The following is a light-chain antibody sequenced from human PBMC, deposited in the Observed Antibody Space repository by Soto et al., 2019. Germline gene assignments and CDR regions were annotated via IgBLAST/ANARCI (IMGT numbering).Light chain of an antibody. CDR1: SGSVSTSYY. Sequence: QAVVTQQPSFSVSPGRTVTLTCGLSSGSVSTSYYPSWYQQNPGQAPRTLIYSTNTRSSGVPDRFSGSILGNKAALTITGAQADDEADYYCVLYMGSGINVFGTGTKLTVL. V-gene: IGLV8-61*01. CDR3: VLYMGSGINV. J-gene: IGLJ1*01. CDR2: STN.